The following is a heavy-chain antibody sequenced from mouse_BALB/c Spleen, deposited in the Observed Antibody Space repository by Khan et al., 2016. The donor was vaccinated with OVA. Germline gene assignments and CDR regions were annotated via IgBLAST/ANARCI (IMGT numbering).Heavy chain of an antibody. D-gene: IGHD2-3*01. CDR1: GFTFSSYG. Sequence: EVELVESGGDLVKPGGSLKLSCAASGFTFSSYGMSWVRQTPDKRLEWVVAISSGGSYTYYPDSLKGRFTISRDNAKNTLYLQMTSLKSEDTAMYYGASRLGYYEGYSIDYGGQGTTVTVSS. V-gene: IGHV5-6*02. J-gene: IGHJ4*01. CDR3: ASRLGYYEGYSIDY. CDR2: ISSGGSYT.